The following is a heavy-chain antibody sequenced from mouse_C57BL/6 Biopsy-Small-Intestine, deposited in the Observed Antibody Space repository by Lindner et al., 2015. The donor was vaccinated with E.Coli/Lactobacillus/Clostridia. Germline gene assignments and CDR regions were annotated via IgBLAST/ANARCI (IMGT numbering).Heavy chain of an antibody. CDR3: TTVYNKKFDY. CDR1: GFNIKDDY. CDR2: IDPENGDT. D-gene: IGHD2-5*01. Sequence: VQLQESGAELVRPGASVKLSCTASGFNIKDDYMHWVKQRPEQSLEWIGWIDPENGDTEYASKFQGKATITADTSSNTAYLQLSSLTSEDTAVYYCTTVYNKKFDYWGQGTTLTVSS. J-gene: IGHJ2*01. V-gene: IGHV14-4*01.